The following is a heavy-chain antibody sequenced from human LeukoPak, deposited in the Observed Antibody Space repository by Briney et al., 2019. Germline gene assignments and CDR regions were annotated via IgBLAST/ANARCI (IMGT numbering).Heavy chain of an antibody. CDR2: ISGYNGNT. D-gene: IGHD3-9*01. CDR3: TREATGYSWFDP. CDR1: GYTFTSYG. J-gene: IGHJ5*02. Sequence: ASVKVSCKASGYTFTSYGISWVRQAPGQGLEWMGWISGYNGNTNNAQKFQGRVTMTTDTSTSTAYMELRSLRSDDTAVYYCTREATGYSWFDPWGQGTLVTVSS. V-gene: IGHV1-18*01.